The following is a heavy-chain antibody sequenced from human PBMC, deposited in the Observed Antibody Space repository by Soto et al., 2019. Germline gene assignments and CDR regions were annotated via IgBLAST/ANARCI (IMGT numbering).Heavy chain of an antibody. D-gene: IGHD5-18*01. V-gene: IGHV4-30-4*01. Sequence: SETLALSCTVWGGSISSGDYYGSCIRKPPWKGLEWIGHIFSSGSSHYNPSLRSRVTLSVDSSNNQFSLNLNYVTDADTAVYYRPTELSAYSYGPGEVYSGRGTLVTVSS. CDR2: IFSSGSS. CDR3: PTELSAYSYGPGEVY. CDR1: GGSISSGDYY. J-gene: IGHJ4*01.